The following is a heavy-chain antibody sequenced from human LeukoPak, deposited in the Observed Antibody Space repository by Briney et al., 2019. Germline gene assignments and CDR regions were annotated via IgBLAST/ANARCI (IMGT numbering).Heavy chain of an antibody. CDR2: IYYSGST. D-gene: IGHD3-16*01. CDR1: GYSITSGYF. CDR3: ARETSQKGAHYMDV. V-gene: IGHV4-38-2*02. Sequence: SETLSLTCSVSGYSITSGYFWGWIRQPPGKGLEWIGSIYYSGSTYYNPSLKSRVTISLDTSKNQFSLKLSSVTAADTAVYYCARETSQKGAHYMDVWGKGTTVTISS. J-gene: IGHJ6*03.